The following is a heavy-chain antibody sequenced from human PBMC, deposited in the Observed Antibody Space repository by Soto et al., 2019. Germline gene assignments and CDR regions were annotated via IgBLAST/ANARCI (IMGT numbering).Heavy chain of an antibody. J-gene: IGHJ4*02. V-gene: IGHV4-61*01. CDR3: AREELGYSDSSGYSD. CDR1: GGSVSSGSYY. CDR2: IYYSGST. D-gene: IGHD3-22*01. Sequence: QVQLQESGPGLVKPSETLSLTCTVSGGSVSSGSYYWSWIRQPPGKGLEWIGYIYYSGSTNYNPSLKSRVTISVDTSKNQFSLKLSSVTAADTAVYYCAREELGYSDSSGYSDWGQGTLVTVSS.